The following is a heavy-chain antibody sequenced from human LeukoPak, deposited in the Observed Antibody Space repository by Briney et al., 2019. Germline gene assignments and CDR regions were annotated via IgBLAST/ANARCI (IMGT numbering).Heavy chain of an antibody. J-gene: IGHJ6*02. D-gene: IGHD6-13*01. CDR1: GFIFNNYA. CDR2: ISWNSGSI. CDR3: AKQSSSWYGGMDV. V-gene: IGHV3-9*01. Sequence: GGSLRLSCAGPGFIFNNYAMHWVRQPPGKGLEWVSGISWNSGSIDYADSVKDRFTMSRENAKNSLYLQMNSLSAGDTAVYYCAKQSSSWYGGMDVWGQGTTVTVSS.